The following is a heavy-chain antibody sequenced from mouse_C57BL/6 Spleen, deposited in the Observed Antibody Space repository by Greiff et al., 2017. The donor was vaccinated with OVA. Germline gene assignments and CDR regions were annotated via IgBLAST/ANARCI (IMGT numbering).Heavy chain of an antibody. CDR1: GYAFSSSW. V-gene: IGHV1-82*01. D-gene: IGHD3-2*02. Sequence: VQLQQSGPELVKPGASVKISCKASGYAFSSSWMNWVKQRPGKGLEWIGRIYPGDGDTNYNGKFKGKATLTADKSSSTAYMQLISPTSEDSAVYFCARGELRLYIDYWGQGTTLTVSS. J-gene: IGHJ2*01. CDR2: IYPGDGDT. CDR3: ARGELRLYIDY.